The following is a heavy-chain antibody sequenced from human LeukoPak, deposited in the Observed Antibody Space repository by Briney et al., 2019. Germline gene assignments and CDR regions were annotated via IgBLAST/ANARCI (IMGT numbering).Heavy chain of an antibody. CDR3: ASPPWWGELVRRNYYYDYMDL. CDR2: IIPIFGTA. Sequence: SVKVSCKASGGTLRSYVIYWVRQAPGQALEWMGGIIPIFGTANYAQKFQGRVTITTDESTSTAYMELSSLRSEDTAVYYCASPPWWGELVRRNYYYDYMDLWGKGTTVTVSS. D-gene: IGHD3-10*01. J-gene: IGHJ6*03. CDR1: GGTLRSYV. V-gene: IGHV1-69*05.